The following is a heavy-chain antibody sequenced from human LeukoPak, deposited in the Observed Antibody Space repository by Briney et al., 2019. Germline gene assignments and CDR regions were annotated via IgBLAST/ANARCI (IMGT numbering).Heavy chain of an antibody. D-gene: IGHD3-22*01. CDR2: IYTSGST. CDR3: ARGPPVHYDGSGSDTALDY. J-gene: IGHJ4*02. V-gene: IGHV4-4*07. Sequence: PSETLSLTCTVSGGSISSYYWSWIRQPAGKGLEWIGRIYTSGSTNYNPSLKSRVTMSVDTSKNQFSLKLSSVTAADTAVYYCARGPPVHYDGSGSDTALDYWGQGTLVTVSS. CDR1: GGSISSYY.